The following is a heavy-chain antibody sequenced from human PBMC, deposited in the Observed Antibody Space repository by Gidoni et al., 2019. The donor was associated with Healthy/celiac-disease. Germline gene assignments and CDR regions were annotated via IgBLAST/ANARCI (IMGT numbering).Heavy chain of an antibody. CDR3: ATAYYYDSSGYRFDAFDI. CDR1: GFTFSSYS. V-gene: IGHV3-48*02. CDR2: ISSSSSTI. J-gene: IGHJ3*02. Sequence: EVQLVESGGGLVQPGGSLRLSCAASGFTFSSYSMNWVRQAPGKGLEWVSYISSSSSTIYYADSVKGRFTISRDNAKNSLYLQMNSLRDEDTAVYYCATAYYYDSSGYRFDAFDIWGQGTMVTVSS. D-gene: IGHD3-22*01.